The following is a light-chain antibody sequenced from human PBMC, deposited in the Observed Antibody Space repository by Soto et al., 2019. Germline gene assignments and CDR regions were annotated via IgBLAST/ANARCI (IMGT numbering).Light chain of an antibody. CDR3: SSYAGSISLV. Sequence: QSALTQPASVSGSPGQSITISCTGTSGDVGSYNLVSWYQQHPGKAPKLMIYEVNKRPSGVSNRFSGSKSGNTASLTISGLQAEDEADYYCSSYAGSISLVFGGGTMLTVL. CDR1: SGDVGSYNL. J-gene: IGLJ2*01. V-gene: IGLV2-23*02. CDR2: EVN.